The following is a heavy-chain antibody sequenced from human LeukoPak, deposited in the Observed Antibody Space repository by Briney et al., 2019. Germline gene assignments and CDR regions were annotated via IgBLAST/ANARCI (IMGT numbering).Heavy chain of an antibody. J-gene: IGHJ6*02. V-gene: IGHV3-30*18. CDR3: AKDLANYYYYGMDV. CDR2: ISYDGSNK. CDR1: GFTFSSYG. D-gene: IGHD5-12*01. Sequence: GGSLRLSCAASGFTFSSYGMHWVRQAPGKGLKWVAVISYDGSNKYYADSVKGRFTISRDNSKNTLYLQMNSLRAEDTAVYYCAKDLANYYYYGMDVWGQGTTVTVSS.